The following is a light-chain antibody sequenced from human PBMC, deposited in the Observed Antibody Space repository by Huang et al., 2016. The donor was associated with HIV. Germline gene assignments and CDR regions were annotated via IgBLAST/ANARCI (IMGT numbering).Light chain of an antibody. CDR1: RHIYSY. J-gene: IGKJ3*01. CDR2: DAA. Sequence: DIQMTQSPSSLSASIGDRVTITCRASRHIYSYLNWYQHRPGKAPKLLIYDAANLEVGVPSRFSGSGSGRNFTLIISSLQPEDFATYYCQQYDSLPRTLGPGTKV. CDR3: QQYDSLPRT. V-gene: IGKV1-33*01.